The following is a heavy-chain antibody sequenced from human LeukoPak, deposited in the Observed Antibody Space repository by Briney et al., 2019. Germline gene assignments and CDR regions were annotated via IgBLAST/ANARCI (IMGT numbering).Heavy chain of an antibody. CDR2: INHSGST. J-gene: IGHJ1*01. V-gene: IGHV4-34*01. CDR3: ARGSRAHYGSGSYYKGGYFQR. CDR1: GGSFSGYY. D-gene: IGHD3-10*01. Sequence: PSETLSLTCAVYGGSFSGYYWSWIRQPPGKGLEWIGEINHSGSTNYNPSLKSRVTISVDTSKNQFSLKLSSVTAADTAVYYCARGSRAHYGSGSYYKGGYFQRWGQGTLVTVSS.